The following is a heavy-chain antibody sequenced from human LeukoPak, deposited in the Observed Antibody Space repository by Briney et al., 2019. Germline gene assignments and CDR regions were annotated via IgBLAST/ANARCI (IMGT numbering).Heavy chain of an antibody. V-gene: IGHV4-30-4*01. Sequence: SQTLSLTCTVSGGLISRIEYYWSWIRQSPVKGLEWLGRIYHTGTTLYSPHLNNRLTISADSSRNQFSLTLNSVSAADTAVYYCASVSVWELATHPGGSFDFWGRGILVTVSS. J-gene: IGHJ4*02. CDR3: ASVSVWELATHPGGSFDF. CDR2: IYHTGTT. D-gene: IGHD1-26*01. CDR1: GGLISRIEYY.